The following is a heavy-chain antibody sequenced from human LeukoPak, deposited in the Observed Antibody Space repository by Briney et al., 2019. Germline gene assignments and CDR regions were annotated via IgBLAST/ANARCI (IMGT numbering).Heavy chain of an antibody. D-gene: IGHD3-16*01. Sequence: GGSLRLSCAASGFTFSTYAMHWDRQAPGKGLDWVAFIFFDGSNKYYADSVKGRFTISRDDSKNTLYLQMDSLRPEDTAVYYCARDLGEWGRVDDWGQGTLVTVSS. J-gene: IGHJ4*02. CDR1: GFTFSTYA. V-gene: IGHV3-30-3*01. CDR3: ARDLGEWGRVDD. CDR2: IFFDGSNK.